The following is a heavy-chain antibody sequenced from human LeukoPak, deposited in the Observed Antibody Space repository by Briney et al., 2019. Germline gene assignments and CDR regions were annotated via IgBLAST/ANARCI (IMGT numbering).Heavy chain of an antibody. V-gene: IGHV3-53*01. J-gene: IGHJ4*02. D-gene: IGHD6-19*01. CDR3: ARDGISVAGTLDY. Sequence: PGGSLRLSCAASGFTVSSNYMSWVPQAPGKGLEWVSVIYGGGSTYYADSVKGRFTISRDNSKNTLYLQMDSLRAEDTAVYYCARDGISVAGTLDYWGQGTLVTVSS. CDR1: GFTVSSNY. CDR2: IYGGGST.